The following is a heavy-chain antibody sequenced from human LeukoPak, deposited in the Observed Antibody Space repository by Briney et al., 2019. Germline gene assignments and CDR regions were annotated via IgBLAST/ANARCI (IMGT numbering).Heavy chain of an antibody. Sequence: LSLTCTVSGGSISSGGYYWSWVRQAPGKGLEWVSAISGSGGSTYYADSVKGRFTISRDNSKNTLYLQMNSLRAEDTAVYYCAKDIVGGGAFDIWGQGTMVTVSS. D-gene: IGHD3-22*01. CDR3: AKDIVGGGAFDI. V-gene: IGHV3-23*01. J-gene: IGHJ3*02. CDR1: GGSISSGGYY. CDR2: ISGSGGST.